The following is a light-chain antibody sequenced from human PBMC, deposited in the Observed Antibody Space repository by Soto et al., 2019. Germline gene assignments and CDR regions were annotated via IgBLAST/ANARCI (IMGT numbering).Light chain of an antibody. CDR3: QQTFNSPIT. CDR2: GAS. CDR1: LSISRY. V-gene: IGKV1-39*01. Sequence: DIELTQSPSSLSASVGDRVIITCRASLSISRYLHWYHHQPGKGPKVLIYGASSLQSGVSSRFSGSGSGTDSTLTISSVRPEDLGSYYCQQTFNSPITFGQGTRLEIK. J-gene: IGKJ5*01.